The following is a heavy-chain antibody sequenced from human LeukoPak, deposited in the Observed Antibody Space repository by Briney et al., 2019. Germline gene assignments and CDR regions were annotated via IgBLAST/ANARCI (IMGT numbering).Heavy chain of an antibody. CDR1: GFTFSSYA. V-gene: IGHV3-23*01. CDR2: ISGGGGST. CDR3: ASLREDFDY. D-gene: IGHD3-16*01. Sequence: GGSLRLSCAASGFTFSSYAMSWVRQAPGKGLEWVSVISGGGGSTYYADSVKGRFTISRDNSKNTLYLQMNSLRAEDTAVYYCASLREDFDYWGQGTLVTVSS. J-gene: IGHJ4*02.